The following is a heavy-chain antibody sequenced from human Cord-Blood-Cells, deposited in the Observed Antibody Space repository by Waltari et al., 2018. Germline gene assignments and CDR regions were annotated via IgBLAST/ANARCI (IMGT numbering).Heavy chain of an antibody. CDR1: GFTFSSYG. Sequence: QVQLVESGGGVVQPGRSLRLSCAASGFTFSSYGMHWVRQAPGKGLEWGAVISYDGSNKYYADSVKGRFTISRDNSKNTLYLQMNSLRAEDTAVYYCAKVPYSSSSWYFDLWGRGTLVTVSS. D-gene: IGHD6-6*01. V-gene: IGHV3-30*18. CDR2: ISYDGSNK. J-gene: IGHJ2*01. CDR3: AKVPYSSSSWYFDL.